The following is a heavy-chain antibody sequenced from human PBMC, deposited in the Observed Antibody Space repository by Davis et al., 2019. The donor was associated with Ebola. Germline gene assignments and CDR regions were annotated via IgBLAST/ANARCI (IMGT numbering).Heavy chain of an antibody. CDR3: AKEDYRKGPTVTTYDY. V-gene: IGHV3-53*05. J-gene: IGHJ4*02. Sequence: GESLKISCAASGFTVSSNYMSWVRQAPGKGLEWVSVIYSGGSTYYADSVKGRFTISRDNSKNTLYLQMNSLRAEDTAVYYCAKEDYRKGPTVTTYDYWGQGTLVTVSS. D-gene: IGHD4-17*01. CDR2: IYSGGST. CDR1: GFTVSSNY.